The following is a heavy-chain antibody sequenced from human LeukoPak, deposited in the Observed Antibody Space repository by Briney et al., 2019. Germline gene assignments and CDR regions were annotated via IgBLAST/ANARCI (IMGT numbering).Heavy chain of an antibody. Sequence: PGGSLRLSCAASGFTFSSYSMNWVRQAPGKGLEWVSSISSSSSYIYYADSVKGRFTISRDNAKNSLYLQMNSLRAEDTAVYYCARVHDYDFWSGYYPDYYYMDVWGKGTTVTVSS. V-gene: IGHV3-21*01. CDR2: ISSSSSYI. CDR3: ARVHDYDFWSGYYPDYYYMDV. J-gene: IGHJ6*03. D-gene: IGHD3-3*01. CDR1: GFTFSSYS.